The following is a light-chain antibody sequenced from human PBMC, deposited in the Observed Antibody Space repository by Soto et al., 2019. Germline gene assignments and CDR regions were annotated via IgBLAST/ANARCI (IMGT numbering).Light chain of an antibody. V-gene: IGLV3-21*02. CDR3: QVWDSSIVV. CDR2: DDS. CDR1: NIGSKG. J-gene: IGLJ2*01. Sequence: SYELTQPPSVSVAPGQTATITCGGNNIGSKGVHWYQQKPGQAPVLVVYDDSDRPSGITERYSGSNSGNTANLTISRVEAGDEADYYCQVWDSSIVVFGGGTKLTVL.